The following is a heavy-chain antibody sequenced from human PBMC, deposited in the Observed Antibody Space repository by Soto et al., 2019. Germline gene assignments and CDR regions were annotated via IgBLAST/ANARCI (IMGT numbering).Heavy chain of an antibody. CDR1: GGSISSYY. D-gene: IGHD2-21*01. Sequence: PSETLSLTCTVSGGSISSYYWSWIRQPPGKGLEWIGYIYYSGSTNYNTSLKSRITITVDTSKNQFSLKLSYVTAADTAVYYCARGIPYYYYMDVWGKGTTVTVSS. CDR3: ARGIPYYYYMDV. J-gene: IGHJ6*03. CDR2: IYYSGST. V-gene: IGHV4-59*08.